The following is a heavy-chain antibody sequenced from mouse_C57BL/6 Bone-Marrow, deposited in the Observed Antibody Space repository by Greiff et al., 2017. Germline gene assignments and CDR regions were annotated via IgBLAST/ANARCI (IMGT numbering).Heavy chain of an antibody. CDR2: ILPGSGST. CDR1: GYTFTGYW. J-gene: IGHJ3*01. Sequence: QVQLQQSGAELMKPGASVKLSCKATGYTFTGYWIEWVKQRPGHGLEWIGEILPGSGSTNYNEKFKGKATFTADTSSNTAYLQLSSLTTEDSATYYCERCDYDLAWFAYWGQGTLVTVSA. D-gene: IGHD2-4*01. CDR3: ERCDYDLAWFAY. V-gene: IGHV1-9*01.